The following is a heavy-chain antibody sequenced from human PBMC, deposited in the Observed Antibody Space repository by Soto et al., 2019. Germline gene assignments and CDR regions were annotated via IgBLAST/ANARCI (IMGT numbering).Heavy chain of an antibody. J-gene: IGHJ5*02. V-gene: IGHV1-69*01. CDR3: AKYYYDSSGYYYWFDP. CDR1: GGTFSSYA. D-gene: IGHD3-22*01. CDR2: IIPIFGTA. Sequence: QVQLVQSGAEVKKPGSSVKVSCKSSGGTFSSYAISWVRQAPGQGLEWMGGIIPIFGTANYAQKFQGRVTITEDESTRKAYMDLSSLRSEDTDVYYCAKYYYDSSGYYYWFDPWGQGTLVTVSS.